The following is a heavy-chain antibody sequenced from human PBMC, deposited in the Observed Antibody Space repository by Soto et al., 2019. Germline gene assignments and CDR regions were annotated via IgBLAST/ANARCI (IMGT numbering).Heavy chain of an antibody. CDR2: ISSSSSYI. CDR1: GFTFSSYS. D-gene: IGHD2-2*01. Sequence: GGSLRLSCAASGFTFSSYSMNWVRQAPGKGLEWVSSISSSSSYIYYADSVKGRFTISRDNAKNSLYLQMNSLRAEDTAVYYCASQCSTSCYPNYYYGMEVWGQGTTVTVSS. J-gene: IGHJ6*02. V-gene: IGHV3-21*01. CDR3: ASQCSTSCYPNYYYGMEV.